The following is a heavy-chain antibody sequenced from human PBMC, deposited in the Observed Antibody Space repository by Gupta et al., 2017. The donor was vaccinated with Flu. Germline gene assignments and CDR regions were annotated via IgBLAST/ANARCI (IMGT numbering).Heavy chain of an antibody. D-gene: IGHD3-10*01. V-gene: IGHV4-34*01. J-gene: IGHJ5*02. CDR2: INHSGST. Sequence: QVQLQQWGAGLLKPSETLSLTCAVYGGSFSGYYWSWIRQPPGKGLEWIGEINHSGSTNYNPSLKSRVTISVDTSKNQFSLKLSSVTAADTAVYYCARGLQPITMVRGVKGPFDPWGQGTLVTVSS. CDR1: GGSFSGYY. CDR3: ARGLQPITMVRGVKGPFDP.